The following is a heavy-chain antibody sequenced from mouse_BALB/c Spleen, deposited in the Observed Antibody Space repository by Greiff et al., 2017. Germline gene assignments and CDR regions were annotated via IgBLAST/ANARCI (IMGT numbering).Heavy chain of an antibody. CDR3: TRGEDDFDY. CDR2: ISSGGSYT. V-gene: IGHV5-6-4*01. CDR1: GFTFSSYT. J-gene: IGHJ2*01. Sequence: EVQLVESGGGLVKPGGSLKLSCAASGFTFSSYTMSWVRQTPEKRLEWVATISSGGSYTYYPDSVKGRFTISRDNAKNTLYLQMSSLKSEDTAMYYCTRGEDDFDYWGQGTTLTVSS.